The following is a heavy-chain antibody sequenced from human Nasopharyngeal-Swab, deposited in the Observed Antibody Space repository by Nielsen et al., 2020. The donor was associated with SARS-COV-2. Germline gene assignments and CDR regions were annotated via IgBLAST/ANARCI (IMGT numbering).Heavy chain of an antibody. V-gene: IGHV1-46*01. CDR3: ARNALYCRSTSCSLGDYYYSYMDV. J-gene: IGHJ6*03. Sequence: WVRQAPGQGLEWMGVINPSGGSTTYAQKFQGRVTMTRDTSTSTVYMELRSLRSEDTAVYFCARNALYCRSTSCSLGDYYYSYMDVWGKGTTVTVSS. CDR2: INPSGGST. D-gene: IGHD2-2*01.